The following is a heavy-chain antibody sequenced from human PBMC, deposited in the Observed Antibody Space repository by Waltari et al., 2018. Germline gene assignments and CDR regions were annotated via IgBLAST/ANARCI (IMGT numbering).Heavy chain of an antibody. CDR3: ARHMTTVTTSSFDY. J-gene: IGHJ4*02. V-gene: IGHV4-39*07. Sequence: QLQLQESGPGLVKPSETLSLTCTVSGASVSSRIHYWGWIRQSPGKGLGWIGSITHSGSSYYKPSLRSRVTLLVDTSKNQFSLRVNSVTAADMALYYCARHMTTVTTSSFDYWGQGALVTVSS. CDR1: GASVSSRIHY. CDR2: ITHSGSS. D-gene: IGHD4-17*01.